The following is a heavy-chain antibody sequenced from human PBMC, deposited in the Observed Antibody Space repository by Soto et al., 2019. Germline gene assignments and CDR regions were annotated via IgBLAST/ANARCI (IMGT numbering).Heavy chain of an antibody. V-gene: IGHV1-18*01. CDR3: ARDKTNIVVVVAANYYYYGMDV. CDR2: ISAYNGNT. D-gene: IGHD2-15*01. J-gene: IGHJ6*02. CDR1: GYTFTSYG. Sequence: QVPLVQSGAEVKKPGASVKVSCKASGYTFTSYGISWVRQAPGQGLEWMGWISAYNGNTNYAQKLQGRVTMTTDTSTSTAYMELRSLRSDDTAVYYCARDKTNIVVVVAANYYYYGMDVWGQGTTVTVSS.